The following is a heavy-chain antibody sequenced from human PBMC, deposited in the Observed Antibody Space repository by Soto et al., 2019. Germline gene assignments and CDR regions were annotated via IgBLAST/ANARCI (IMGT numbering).Heavy chain of an antibody. J-gene: IGHJ4*02. Sequence: GGSLRLSCAASGFTFSSYSMNWVRQAPGKGLEWVSSISSSSSYIYYADSVKGRFTISRDNAKNSLYLQMNSLRAEDTAVYYCARALLTSGFGELPSPNYFDYWGQGTLVTVSS. CDR3: ARALLTSGFGELPSPNYFDY. CDR2: ISSSSSYI. V-gene: IGHV3-21*01. D-gene: IGHD3-10*01. CDR1: GFTFSSYS.